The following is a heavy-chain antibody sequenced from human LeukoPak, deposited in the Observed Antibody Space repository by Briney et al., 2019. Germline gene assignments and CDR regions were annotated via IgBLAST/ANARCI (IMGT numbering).Heavy chain of an antibody. CDR3: ARGVGATRSPLDY. CDR2: IYSGGST. J-gene: IGHJ4*02. D-gene: IGHD1-26*01. V-gene: IGHV3-53*01. CDR1: GFTVSSNY. Sequence: PGGSLRLSCAASGFTVSSNYMSWVRQAPGKGLEWVSAIYSGGSTYYADSVKGRFTISRDNSKNTLYLQMNSLRAEDTAVYYCARGVGATRSPLDYWGQGTLVTVSS.